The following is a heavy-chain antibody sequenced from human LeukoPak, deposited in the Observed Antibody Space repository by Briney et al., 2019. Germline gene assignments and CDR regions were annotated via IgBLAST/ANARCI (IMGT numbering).Heavy chain of an antibody. Sequence: ASVKVSCKVSGDTLTELSTHWVRQAPGKGLEWMGGFDPEHGEMIYAQKLQGRVTMTEDRSTDTAYMELSSLRSEDTAVYYCACGTLTGTYYFDYWGQGTLVTVSS. V-gene: IGHV1-24*01. CDR3: ACGTLTGTYYFDY. J-gene: IGHJ4*02. CDR2: FDPEHGEM. CDR1: GDTLTELS. D-gene: IGHD3-9*01.